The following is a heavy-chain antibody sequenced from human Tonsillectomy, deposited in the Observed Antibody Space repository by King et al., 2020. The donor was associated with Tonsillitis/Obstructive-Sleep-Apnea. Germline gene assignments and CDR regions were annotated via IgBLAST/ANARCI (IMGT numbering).Heavy chain of an antibody. V-gene: IGHV4-39*01. CDR3: AGPIWVVYGGNSADEEGAFDI. J-gene: IGHJ3*02. D-gene: IGHD4-23*01. CDR2: IYYSGST. Sequence: QLQESSPGLVKPSETLSLTCTVSGGSISSSSYFWAWIRQPPGKGLEWIGSIYYSGSTYYNPSLKSRVNTSVDTSKNQFSLKLTSVTAADTAVYYCAGPIWVVYGGNSADEEGAFDIWGQGTMVTVSS. CDR1: GGSISSSSYF.